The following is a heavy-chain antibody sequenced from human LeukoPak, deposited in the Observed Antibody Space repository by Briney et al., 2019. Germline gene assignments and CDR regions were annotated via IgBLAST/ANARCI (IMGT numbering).Heavy chain of an antibody. J-gene: IGHJ4*02. CDR3: VREGGEDSSGYRDY. Sequence: ASVKVSCKASGYTFTSYDINWVRQATGQGLERMGWMNPNSGNTDYAQKFQGRVTMTRNTSISTAYMELSSLRSDDTAVYYCVREGGEDSSGYRDYWGQGTLVTVSS. CDR2: MNPNSGNT. V-gene: IGHV1-8*01. CDR1: GYTFTSYD. D-gene: IGHD3-22*01.